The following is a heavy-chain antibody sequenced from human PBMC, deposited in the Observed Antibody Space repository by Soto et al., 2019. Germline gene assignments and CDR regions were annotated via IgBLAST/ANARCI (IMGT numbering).Heavy chain of an antibody. V-gene: IGHV4-39*01. J-gene: IGHJ6*02. Sequence: SETLSLTCTVSGGSISSSSYYWGWIRQPPGKGLEWIGSIYYSGSTYYNPSLKSRVTISVDTSKNQFSLKLSSVTAADTAVYYCARPRTAVTRQDFWSGYYGYYYYGMDVWGQGTTVTSP. D-gene: IGHD3-3*01. CDR1: GGSISSSSYY. CDR3: ARPRTAVTRQDFWSGYYGYYYYGMDV. CDR2: IYYSGST.